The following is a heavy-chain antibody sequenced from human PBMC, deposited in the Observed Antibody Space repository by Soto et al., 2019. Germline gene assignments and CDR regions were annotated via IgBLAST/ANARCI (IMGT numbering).Heavy chain of an antibody. CDR1: GGSISSYY. CDR3: ARSDGRY. J-gene: IGHJ4*02. CDR2: IYYSGST. V-gene: IGHV4-59*01. Sequence: PSETLSLTCTVSGGSISSYYWSWIRQPPGKGLEWIGCIYYSGSTNYNPSHKSRVTISVDTSKNQFSLKLSSVTAADTAVYYCARSDGRYWGQGTLVTVSS.